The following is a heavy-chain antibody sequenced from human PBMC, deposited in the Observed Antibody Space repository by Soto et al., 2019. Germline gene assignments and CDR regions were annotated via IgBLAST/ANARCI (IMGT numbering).Heavy chain of an antibody. D-gene: IGHD4-17*01. J-gene: IGHJ6*02. CDR2: ISGSGGST. CDR1: GFTFSSYA. CDR3: AKDGYGDYLNYYYYYGMDV. V-gene: IGHV3-23*01. Sequence: PGGSLRLSCAASGFTFSSYAMSWVRQAPWKGLEWVSAISGSGGSTYYADSVKGRFTISRDNSKNTLYLQMNSLRAEDTAVYYCAKDGYGDYLNYYYYYGMDVWGQGTTVTVSS.